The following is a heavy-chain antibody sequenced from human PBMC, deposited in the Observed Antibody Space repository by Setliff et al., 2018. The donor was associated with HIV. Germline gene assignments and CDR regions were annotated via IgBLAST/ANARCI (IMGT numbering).Heavy chain of an antibody. CDR2: INHSGST. Sequence: SETLSLTCAVYVESFSGFYWSWIRQPPGKGLEWIGEINHSGSTNYNPSLKSRVTISVDTSKNQFSLKLSSVTAADTAVYYCAREGGLDYYDSSGHYSYWGQGTLVTVSS. V-gene: IGHV4-34*01. CDR1: VESFSGFY. D-gene: IGHD3-22*01. CDR3: AREGGLDYYDSSGHYSY. J-gene: IGHJ4*02.